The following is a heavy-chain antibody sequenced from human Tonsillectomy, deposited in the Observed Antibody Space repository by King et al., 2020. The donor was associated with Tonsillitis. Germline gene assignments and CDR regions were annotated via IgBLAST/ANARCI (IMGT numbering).Heavy chain of an antibody. CDR1: GFTFRSYW. CDR3: ASGLYYYDSSGYSPGDY. D-gene: IGHD3-22*01. Sequence: QLVQSGGGLVQPGGSLRLSCAASGFTFRSYWMSWVRQAPGKGLEWVANIKQDGSEKYYLDSVTGRFTISRDNAKNSLYLQMNSLRAEDTAVYYCASGLYYYDSSGYSPGDYWGQGTLVTVSS. CDR2: IKQDGSEK. V-gene: IGHV3-7*03. J-gene: IGHJ4*02.